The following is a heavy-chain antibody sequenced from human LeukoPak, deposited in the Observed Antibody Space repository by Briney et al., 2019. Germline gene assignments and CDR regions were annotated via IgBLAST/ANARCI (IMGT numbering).Heavy chain of an antibody. CDR2: IWYDGSNK. J-gene: IGHJ4*02. CDR1: GFTFSSYG. V-gene: IGHV3-33*01. D-gene: IGHD3-3*01. Sequence: GGSLRLSCAASGFTFSSYGMHWVRQAPGKGLECVAVIWYDGSNKYYADSVKGRFTISRDNSKNTLYLQMNSLRAEDTAVYYCARDGPYYDFWSGYAFLSWGQGTLVTVSS. CDR3: ARDGPYYDFWSGYAFLS.